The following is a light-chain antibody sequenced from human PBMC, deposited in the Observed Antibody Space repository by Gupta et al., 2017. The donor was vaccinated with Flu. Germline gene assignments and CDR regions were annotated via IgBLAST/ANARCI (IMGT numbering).Light chain of an antibody. CDR2: LVS. CDR3: MQGANWPWA. J-gene: IGKJ1*01. Sequence: EVVVTQSPLSLAVTLGQPASISCRSSQGLVYSDGNTYLHWFQQRPGQSPRRLIYLVSNRASGVPDRFSGSGSGTEFTLSISRVEADDVGVYFCMQGANWPWAFGQGTKLEIK. V-gene: IGKV2-30*01. CDR1: QGLVYSDGNTY.